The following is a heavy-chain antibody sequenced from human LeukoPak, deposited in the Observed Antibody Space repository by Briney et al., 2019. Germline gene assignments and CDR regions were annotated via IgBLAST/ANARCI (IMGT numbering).Heavy chain of an antibody. V-gene: IGHV3-23*01. J-gene: IGHJ4*02. D-gene: IGHD3-10*01. CDR3: AKLYTVRGVIITPPGY. CDR1: GFTFSSYE. CDR2: ISGSDGST. Sequence: GGSLRLSCAASGFTFSSYEMNWVRQAPGKGLEWVSAISGSDGSTYYADSVKGRFTISRDNSKNTLYLQMNSLRAEDTAVYYCAKLYTVRGVIITPPGYWGQGTLVTVSS.